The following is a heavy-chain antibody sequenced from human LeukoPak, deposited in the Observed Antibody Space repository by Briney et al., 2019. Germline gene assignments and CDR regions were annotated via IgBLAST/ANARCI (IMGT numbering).Heavy chain of an antibody. D-gene: IGHD4-17*01. V-gene: IGHV3-30*02. CDR3: VKDHGAYALDS. Sequence: GGPLTLSCAASGFTFSSYSMHWVRQAPGKGLQWVSHIRSDGSTSYCADSVKGRFTISRDNPKNTLYLQMNSLRPEDTAIYFCVKDHGAYALDSWGEGTLVTVSS. CDR2: IRSDGSTS. CDR1: GFTFSSYS. J-gene: IGHJ4*02.